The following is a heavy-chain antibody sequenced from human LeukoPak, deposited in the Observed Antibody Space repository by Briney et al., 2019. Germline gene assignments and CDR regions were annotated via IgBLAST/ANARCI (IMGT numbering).Heavy chain of an antibody. J-gene: IGHJ4*02. CDR1: GGSFSGYY. CDR3: ARQVTGNLDY. V-gene: IGHV4-34*01. CDR2: IYYSGST. D-gene: IGHD1-1*01. Sequence: PSETLSLTCAVYGGSFSGYYWSWIRQPPGKGLEWIGSIYYSGSTYYNPSLKSRVTISVDTSKNQFSLKLSSVTAADTAVYYCARQVTGNLDYWGQGTLVTVSS.